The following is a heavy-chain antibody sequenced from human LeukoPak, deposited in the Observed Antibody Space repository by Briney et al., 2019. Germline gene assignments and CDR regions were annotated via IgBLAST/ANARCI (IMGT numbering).Heavy chain of an antibody. D-gene: IGHD5-12*01. CDR3: ARETYDYPPPRKRYFDL. Sequence: GASVKVSCKASGGTFTSYDFSWVRQAPGQGLEWMGGISPMFGTTKYAQKFQGRVTITADESTTTACMELSSLRSEDTAVYYCARETYDYPPPRKRYFDLWGRGTLVTVSS. J-gene: IGHJ2*01. V-gene: IGHV1-69*19. CDR1: GGTFTSYD. CDR2: ISPMFGTT.